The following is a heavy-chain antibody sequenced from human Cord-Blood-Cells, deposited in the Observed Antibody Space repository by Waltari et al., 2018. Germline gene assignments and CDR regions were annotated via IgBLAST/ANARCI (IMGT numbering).Heavy chain of an antibody. Sequence: QVQLVESGGGVVQPGRSLRLSCAASGFTFSSYGMHWVRQAPGKGLEWVEVISYDGSNKYYADSVKGRFTISRDNSKNTLYLQMNSLRAEVTAVYYCAKGGSGWYYFDYWGQGTLVTVSS. CDR3: AKGGSGWYYFDY. CDR2: ISYDGSNK. J-gene: IGHJ4*02. CDR1: GFTFSSYG. D-gene: IGHD6-19*01. V-gene: IGHV3-30*18.